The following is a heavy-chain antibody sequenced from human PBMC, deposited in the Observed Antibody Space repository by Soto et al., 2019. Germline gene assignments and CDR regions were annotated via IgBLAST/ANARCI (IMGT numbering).Heavy chain of an antibody. CDR3: ARDRSYSYGYGENYYYYYYGMDV. V-gene: IGHV4-61*08. J-gene: IGHJ6*02. Sequence: SETLSLTCTVSGGSISSGDYYWSWIRQPPGKGLEWIGYIYYSGSTNYNPSLKSRVTISVDTSKNQFSLKLSSVTAADTAVYYCARDRSYSYGYGENYYYYYYGMDVWGQGTTVTVSS. D-gene: IGHD5-18*01. CDR1: GGSISSGDYY. CDR2: IYYSGST.